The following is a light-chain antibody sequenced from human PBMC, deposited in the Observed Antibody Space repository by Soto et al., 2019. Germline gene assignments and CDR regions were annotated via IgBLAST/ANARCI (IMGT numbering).Light chain of an antibody. CDR2: EVS. J-gene: IGLJ2*01. CDR1: SSDVGGYNF. Sequence: QSVLTQPPSASGSPGQSVTISCTGTSSDVGGYNFVSWYQQHPGKAPKLLIYEVSKRPSGVPDRFSGSKSDNTASLTVSGLQAEDEDDYYCSSFAGGNNLLFGGGTQLTVL. CDR3: SSFAGGNNLL. V-gene: IGLV2-8*01.